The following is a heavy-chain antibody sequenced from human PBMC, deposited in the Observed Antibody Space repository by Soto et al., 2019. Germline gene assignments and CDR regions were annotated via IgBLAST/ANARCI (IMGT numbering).Heavy chain of an antibody. CDR3: AKDDRDFWSGYYRHYFDY. V-gene: IGHV3-23*01. CDR2: ISGSGVRT. D-gene: IGHD3-3*01. Sequence: GGSLRLSCAASGFTFSNFAMTWVRQAPGKGLEWVSTISGSGVRTYHADSVKGRFTISRDNSKNTLYLQMNSLRAEDMALYYCAKDDRDFWSGYYRHYFDYWGQGALVTVSS. CDR1: GFTFSNFA. J-gene: IGHJ4*02.